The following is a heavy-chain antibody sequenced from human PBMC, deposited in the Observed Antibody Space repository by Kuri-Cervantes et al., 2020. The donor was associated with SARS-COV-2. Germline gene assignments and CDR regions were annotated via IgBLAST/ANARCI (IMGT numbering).Heavy chain of an antibody. Sequence: SETLSLTCTVSGGSISSNYWSWIRQPPGKGLEWIGYIYYSGSTNYNPSLKSRVTISIDTSKNQLSLKLTSVTAADTAVYYCARGASIAARYYFDYWGQGTLVTVSS. CDR1: GGSISSNY. J-gene: IGHJ4*02. CDR2: IYYSGST. V-gene: IGHV4-59*01. D-gene: IGHD6-6*01. CDR3: ARGASIAARYYFDY.